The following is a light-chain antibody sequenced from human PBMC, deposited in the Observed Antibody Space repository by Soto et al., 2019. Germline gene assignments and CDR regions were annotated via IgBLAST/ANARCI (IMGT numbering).Light chain of an antibody. CDR3: SSYTSSGTGV. CDR2: DVS. CDR1: SSDVGAYNY. Sequence: QSALTRPASVSGSPGQSITISCTGTSSDVGAYNYVSWYQQHPGKAPKLMIYDVSNRPSGVSDRFSGSKSGNTASLTISGLQAEDEADYYCSSYTSSGTGVFGGGTKVTVL. J-gene: IGLJ3*02. V-gene: IGLV2-14*03.